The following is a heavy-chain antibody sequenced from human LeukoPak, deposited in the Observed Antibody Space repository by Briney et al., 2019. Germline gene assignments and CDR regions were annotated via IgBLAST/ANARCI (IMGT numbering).Heavy chain of an antibody. V-gene: IGHV3-30*03. D-gene: IGHD5-24*01. Sequence: PGRSLRLSCAASGFAFSNYGMHWVRQAPGKGLEWVAVISYDGSNKYYADSVKGRFTISRDNSKNTLYLQMNSLRAEDTAVYYCARISRGGWLQGPFDYWGQGTLVTVSS. J-gene: IGHJ4*02. CDR3: ARISRGGWLQGPFDY. CDR1: GFAFSNYG. CDR2: ISYDGSNK.